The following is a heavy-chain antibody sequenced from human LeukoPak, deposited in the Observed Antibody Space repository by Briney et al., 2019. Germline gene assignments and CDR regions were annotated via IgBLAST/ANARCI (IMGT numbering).Heavy chain of an antibody. CDR2: IYSGGTI. Sequence: PGGSLRLSCAASGFTVSSNYMSWVRQAPGKGLEWVSIIYSGGTIYYADSVKGRFTISRDNAKNSLCLQMNSLRAEDTAVYYCARDWTHCSGGSCYPPFYYWGQGTLVTVSS. V-gene: IGHV3-66*01. CDR3: ARDWTHCSGGSCYPPFYY. J-gene: IGHJ4*02. D-gene: IGHD2-15*01. CDR1: GFTVSSNY.